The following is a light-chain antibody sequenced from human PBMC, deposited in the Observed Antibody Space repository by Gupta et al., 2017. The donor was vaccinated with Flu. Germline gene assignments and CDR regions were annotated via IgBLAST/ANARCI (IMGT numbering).Light chain of an antibody. J-gene: IGLJ2*01. Sequence: TLSCTGTSSDCGDDNYVSWYQPHPGRAPNLLIYDVSNRPSGVSDRFSGSKSGTTAALTISGLPAEDEAVYYCSSYRSSSTLVVLFGGGTKLTVL. V-gene: IGLV2-14*01. CDR1: SSDCGDDNY. CDR2: DVS. CDR3: SSYRSSSTLVVL.